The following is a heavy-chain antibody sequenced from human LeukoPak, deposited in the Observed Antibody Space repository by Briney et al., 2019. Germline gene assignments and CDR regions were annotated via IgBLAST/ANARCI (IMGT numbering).Heavy chain of an antibody. CDR2: TRYKADSYTT. J-gene: IGHJ3*02. D-gene: IGHD1-26*01. CDR1: GFTVSDHY. Sequence: PGESRRLACAASGFTVSDHYMDWVSHAQGEGLEWDGRTRYKADSYTTEYAASVKGRFSISRDDSKNSPYLQMTSLKTEDTAVYYCTRAVVGAGNDIWGQGTMVTVSS. CDR3: TRAVVGAGNDI. V-gene: IGHV3-72*01.